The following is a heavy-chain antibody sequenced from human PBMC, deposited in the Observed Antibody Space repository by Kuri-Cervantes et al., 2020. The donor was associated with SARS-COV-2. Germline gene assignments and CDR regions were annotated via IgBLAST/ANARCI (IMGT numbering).Heavy chain of an antibody. V-gene: IGHV1-2*04. J-gene: IGHJ6*02. D-gene: IGHD3-9*01. CDR2: INPNSGGT. CDR1: GGTFSSYA. Sequence: ASVKVSCKASGGTFSSYAISWVRQAPGQGLEWMGWINPNSGGTNYAQKFQGWVTMTRDTSISTAYMELSRLRSDDTAVYYCARAGVLRYFDWLKTGGMDVWGQGTTVTVSS. CDR3: ARAGVLRYFDWLKTGGMDV.